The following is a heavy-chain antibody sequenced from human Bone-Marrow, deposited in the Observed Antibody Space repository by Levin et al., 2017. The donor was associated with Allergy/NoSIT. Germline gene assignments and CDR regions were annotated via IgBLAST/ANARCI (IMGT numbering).Heavy chain of an antibody. D-gene: IGHD3-22*01. J-gene: IGHJ3*02. CDR3: ARDPDYYDRAFDT. V-gene: IGHV1-2*02. CDR2: INPNSGGT. Sequence: ASVKVSCKASGYTFTDYYMNWVRQAPGQGLEWMGWINPNSGGTNYAQKFQGRVTMTRDTSISTAYMELSGLRSDDTAVYYCARDPDYYDRAFDTWGQGTMVTVSA. CDR1: GYTFTDYY.